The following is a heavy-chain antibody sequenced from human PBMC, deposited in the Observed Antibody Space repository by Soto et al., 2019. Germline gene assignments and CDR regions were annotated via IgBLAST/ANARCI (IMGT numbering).Heavy chain of an antibody. V-gene: IGHV3-23*01. Sequence: EVKLLESGGTLEQPGGSRTLPLAASGFTFTTHAMSWARQAPGKGLEGVSALSGSGATTYYAASVKGRFTVSRDNSKNTLYLQMNSLRAEDTAVYYCAKPPPTASNTYYYYYGLDAWGQGTAVTVSS. CDR2: LSGSGATT. D-gene: IGHD4-17*01. CDR1: GFTFTTHA. J-gene: IGHJ6*02. CDR3: AKPPPTASNTYYYYYGLDA.